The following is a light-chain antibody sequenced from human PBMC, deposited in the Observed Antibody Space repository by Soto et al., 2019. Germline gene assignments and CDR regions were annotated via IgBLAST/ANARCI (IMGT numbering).Light chain of an antibody. CDR3: QQYGSART. V-gene: IGKV3-20*01. Sequence: EIVLTQSPGTLSLSPGERATLSCRASQSVSGFLAWYQQKPGQAPRLLIHGTSSRATGIPDRFSGSGSGIDFTLTISRLEPEDFAVYYCQQYGSARTFGQGTKLEIK. J-gene: IGKJ2*01. CDR1: QSVSGF. CDR2: GTS.